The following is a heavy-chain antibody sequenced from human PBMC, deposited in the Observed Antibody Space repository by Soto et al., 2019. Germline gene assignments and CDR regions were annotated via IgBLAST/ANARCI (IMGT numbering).Heavy chain of an antibody. J-gene: IGHJ6*02. CDR2: INPYNGNT. D-gene: IGHD2-15*01. CDR1: GFTFAIYG. Sequence: QVQLVQSGAEVKKPGASVKVSCKASGFTFAIYGITWVRQAPGKGLEWMGWINPYNGNTTYAQKFQGRVTMSTDTSTTTGYMELRSLRSDDTAVDYCARVVADAPVCYGMDVWGQGTTVTVSS. V-gene: IGHV1-18*01. CDR3: ARVVADAPVCYGMDV.